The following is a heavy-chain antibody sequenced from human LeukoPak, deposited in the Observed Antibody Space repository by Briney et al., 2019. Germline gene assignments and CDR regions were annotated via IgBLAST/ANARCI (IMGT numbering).Heavy chain of an antibody. D-gene: IGHD1-26*01. CDR1: GYTFTSYY. Sequence: ASVKVSCKASGYTFTSYYMHWVRQAPGQGLEWMGIINPSGGSTSYAQKFQGRVTMTRDTSTSTVYMELSSLRSEDTAVYYCARGPPPSISGSYGDYFDYWGQGTLVTVSS. V-gene: IGHV1-46*01. J-gene: IGHJ4*02. CDR2: INPSGGST. CDR3: ARGPPPSISGSYGDYFDY.